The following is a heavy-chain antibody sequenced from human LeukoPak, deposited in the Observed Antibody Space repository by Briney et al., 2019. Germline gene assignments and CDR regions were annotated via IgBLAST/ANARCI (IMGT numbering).Heavy chain of an antibody. CDR1: GYSFTNYW. Sequence: ASVKVSCKASGYSFTNYWLHWVRQAPGQGLEWMGVIDLLGSSTNYAQMFQGRVTMTWDTSTSTAYMELRSLRSDDTAMYYCARCLLWENPAEDTFDIWGQGTMVTVSS. V-gene: IGHV1-46*01. D-gene: IGHD3-3*01. CDR3: ARCLLWENPAEDTFDI. J-gene: IGHJ3*02. CDR2: IDLLGSST.